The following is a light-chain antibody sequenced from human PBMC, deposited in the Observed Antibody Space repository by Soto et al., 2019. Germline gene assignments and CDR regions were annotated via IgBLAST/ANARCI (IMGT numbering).Light chain of an antibody. V-gene: IGKV1-9*01. J-gene: IGKJ3*01. CDR1: PGISSF. Sequence: DIPLTQSPSILSASVGDRVTITCRASPGISSFLAWYRQKPGKAPELLLFSAYTLVTGVPYRFSGSGSETDFTLTISSLQPEDSATYYFQRLNSYPYTFGPGTKVTLK. CDR2: SAY. CDR3: QRLNSYPYT.